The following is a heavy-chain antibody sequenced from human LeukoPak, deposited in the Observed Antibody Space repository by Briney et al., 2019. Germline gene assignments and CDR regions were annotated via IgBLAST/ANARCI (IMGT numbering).Heavy chain of an antibody. CDR1: GGSFSGYY. J-gene: IGHJ4*02. V-gene: IGHV4-34*01. Sequence: SETLSLTCAVYGGSFSGYYWSWIRQPPGKGLEWIGEINHSGSTNYNPSLKSRVTISVDTSKNQFSLKLSSVTAADTAVYYCARETLGGFDYWGQGTLVIVSS. CDR2: INHSGST. CDR3: ARETLGGFDY. D-gene: IGHD1-26*01.